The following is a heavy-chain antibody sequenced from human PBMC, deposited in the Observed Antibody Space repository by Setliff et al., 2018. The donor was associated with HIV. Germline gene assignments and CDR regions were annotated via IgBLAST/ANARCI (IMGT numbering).Heavy chain of an antibody. Sequence: SETLSLTCNVSGASVSIYFWVWIRQPAGKTLEWIGRTHSSGDTHYNPSLNSRVTMTLDTSKNQFSLEMTSVTAADTAVYYCAREPIVTTRQGFFDLWGQGMLVTVSS. J-gene: IGHJ4*02. CDR3: AREPIVTTRQGFFDL. CDR2: THSSGDT. D-gene: IGHD5-12*01. V-gene: IGHV4-4*07. CDR1: GASVSIYF.